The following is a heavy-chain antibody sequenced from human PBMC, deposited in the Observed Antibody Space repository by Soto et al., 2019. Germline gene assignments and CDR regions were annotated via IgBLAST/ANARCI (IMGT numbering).Heavy chain of an antibody. CDR2: IYYSGST. Sequence: QLQLQESGPGLVKPSETLSLTCTVSGGSISSSSYYWGWIRQPPGKGLEWIGSIYYSGSTYYNPSLKDRVTISLDTSKNQFSLKLSSVTAADTAVYYCAGLDAPGITMVRGPAGYWGQGTLVTVSS. J-gene: IGHJ4*02. CDR3: AGLDAPGITMVRGPAGY. CDR1: GGSISSSSYY. D-gene: IGHD3-10*01. V-gene: IGHV4-39*01.